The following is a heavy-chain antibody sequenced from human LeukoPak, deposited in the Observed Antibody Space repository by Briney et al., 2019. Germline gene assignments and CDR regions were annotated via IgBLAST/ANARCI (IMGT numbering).Heavy chain of an antibody. J-gene: IGHJ4*02. D-gene: IGHD3-22*01. CDR2: IYYSGST. CDR3: ARSTDYYDSSGYYVDY. CDR1: GGSISSSSYY. V-gene: IGHV4-39*07. Sequence: SETLSLTCTVSGGSISSSSYYWGWIRQPPGKGLEWIGSIYYSGSTYYNPSLKSRVTISVDTSKNQFSLKLSSVTAADTAVYYCARSTDYYDSSGYYVDYWGQGTLVTVSS.